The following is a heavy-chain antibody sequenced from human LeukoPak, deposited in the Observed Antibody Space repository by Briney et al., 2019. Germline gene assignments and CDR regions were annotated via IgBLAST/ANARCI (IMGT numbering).Heavy chain of an antibody. V-gene: IGHV4-30-2*01. CDR1: GGSISSNAYY. D-gene: IGHD5-12*01. Sequence: SETLSLTCTVSGGSISSNAYYCSWIRQPPGKGLEWVGYIRHNGNTYYNPSLKSRVTISADRSKNQFSLNLSSVTAADTAVYYCMRGGIGYDSDYWGQGTLVTVSS. CDR2: IRHNGNT. CDR3: MRGGIGYDSDY. J-gene: IGHJ4*02.